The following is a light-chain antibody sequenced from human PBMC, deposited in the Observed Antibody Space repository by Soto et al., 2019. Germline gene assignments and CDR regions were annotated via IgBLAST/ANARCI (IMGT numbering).Light chain of an antibody. CDR1: SSNIGGNS. J-gene: IGLJ2*01. V-gene: IGLV1-51*01. Sequence: QSAMTQPPSVSAAPGQKVTISCSGSSSNIGGNSVSWYQQLPGTATKLLIYEIIRRPSGIPDRFAGSKSGTSATLDITGLQTGDEADYYCGRWDSSLRLVVFGGGTKLTVL. CDR3: GRWDSSLRLVV. CDR2: EII.